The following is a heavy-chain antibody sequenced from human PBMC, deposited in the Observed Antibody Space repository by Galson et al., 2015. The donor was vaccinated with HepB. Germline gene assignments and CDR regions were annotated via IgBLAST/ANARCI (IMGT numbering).Heavy chain of an antibody. CDR1: GFTFSSYA. CDR2: ISGSGGST. CDR3: ARAGLYCSGGSCYIYYFDY. D-gene: IGHD2-15*01. Sequence: SLRLSCAASGFTFSSYAMSWVRQAPGKGLEWVSAISGSGGSTYYADSVKGRFTISRDNSKNTLYLQMNSLRAEDTAVYYCARAGLYCSGGSCYIYYFDYWGQGALVTVSS. J-gene: IGHJ4*02. V-gene: IGHV3-23*01.